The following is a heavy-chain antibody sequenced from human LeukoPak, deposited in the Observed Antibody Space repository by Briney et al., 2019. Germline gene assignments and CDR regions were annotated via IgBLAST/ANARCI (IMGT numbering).Heavy chain of an antibody. CDR3: VRSPDCSSTSCYGYYFDY. J-gene: IGHJ4*02. CDR1: GGSLSSIYY. Sequence: PSETLSLTCTVSGGSLSSIYYWSWIRPPAGKGLEWIGRIYSSGTTSYHPSLKSRVTMSVDTSKNQFSLKLSSVTAADAAVYYCVRSPDCSSTSCYGYYFDYWGQGTLVTVSS. CDR2: IYSSGTT. D-gene: IGHD2-2*01. V-gene: IGHV4-4*07.